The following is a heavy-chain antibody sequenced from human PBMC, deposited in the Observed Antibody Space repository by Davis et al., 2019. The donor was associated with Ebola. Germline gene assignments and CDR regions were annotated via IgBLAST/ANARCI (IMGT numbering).Heavy chain of an antibody. V-gene: IGHV1-18*01. Sequence: ASVKVSCKASGYTFTSYGISWVRQAPGQGLEWMGWISAYNGNTNYAQKLQGRVTMTTDTSTSTAYMELRSLRSDDTAVYYCARDHRRHYYGSGSYYKGMDVWGQGTTVTVSS. CDR2: ISAYNGNT. CDR1: GYTFTSYG. CDR3: ARDHRRHYYGSGSYYKGMDV. J-gene: IGHJ6*02. D-gene: IGHD3-10*01.